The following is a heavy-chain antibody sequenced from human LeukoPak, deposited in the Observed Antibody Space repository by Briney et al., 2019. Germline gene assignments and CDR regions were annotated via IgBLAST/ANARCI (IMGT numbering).Heavy chain of an antibody. CDR2: INHSGST. D-gene: IGHD6-19*01. V-gene: IGHV4-34*01. CDR3: ARPSPWYGSGVDY. J-gene: IGHJ4*02. Sequence: SETLSLTCAVYGGSFSGYYRSWIRQPPGKGLEWIGEINHSGSTNYNPSLKSRVTISVDTSKNQFSLKLSCVTAADTAVYYCARPSPWYGSGVDYWGQGTLVTVSS. CDR1: GGSFSGYY.